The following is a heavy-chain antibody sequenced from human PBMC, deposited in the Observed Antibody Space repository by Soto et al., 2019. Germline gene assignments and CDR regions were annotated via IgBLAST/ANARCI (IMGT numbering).Heavy chain of an antibody. CDR2: ISGSGDRT. D-gene: IGHD2-8*01. CDR3: AKMNGPPH. Sequence: GGSLRLCCAACGFTFSSYAMSWVRQAPGKGLEWVSAISGSGDRTYYADSVKGRFTISRDNSRNTLYMQMNSLRGEDTAVYFCAKMNGPPHWGQGTLVTVSS. CDR1: GFTFSSYA. J-gene: IGHJ4*02. V-gene: IGHV3-23*01.